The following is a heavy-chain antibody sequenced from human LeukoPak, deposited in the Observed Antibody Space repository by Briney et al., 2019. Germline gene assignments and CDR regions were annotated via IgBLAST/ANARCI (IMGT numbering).Heavy chain of an antibody. CDR2: VSTSGNT. D-gene: IGHD2-15*01. CDR3: ARAIVVPYSFDS. V-gene: IGHV4-61*02. CDR1: GGSISSGSYY. J-gene: IGHJ4*02. Sequence: SETLSLTCTVSGGSISSGSYYWSWIRQPAGKGLEWIGRVSTSGNTMYNPSLKSRVTISIDPSRDQFSLNLNSVTAADTAVYFCARAIVVPYSFDSWGQGTLLTVSS.